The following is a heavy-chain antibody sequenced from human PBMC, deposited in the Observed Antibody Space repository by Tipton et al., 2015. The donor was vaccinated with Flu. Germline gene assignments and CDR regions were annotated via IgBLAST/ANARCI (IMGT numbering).Heavy chain of an antibody. J-gene: IGHJ6*02. D-gene: IGHD2-2*01. CDR2: INHSGST. CDR1: GGSFSGYY. CDR3: ARGDRAVVVPAAMGFLYGMDV. V-gene: IGHV4-34*01. Sequence: TLSLTCAVYGGSFSGYYWSWIRQPPGKGLEWIGEINHSGSTNYNPSLKSRVTISVDTSKNQFSLKLSSVTAADTAVYYCARGDRAVVVPAAMGFLYGMDVWGQGP.